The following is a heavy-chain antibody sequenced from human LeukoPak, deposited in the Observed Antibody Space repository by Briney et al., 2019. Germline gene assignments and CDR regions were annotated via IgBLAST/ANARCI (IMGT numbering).Heavy chain of an antibody. D-gene: IGHD6-13*01. Sequence: GESLKISCKGSGYSFTSYWIGWVRQMPGKGLEWMGIIYPGDSDTRYNPSFQGQVTISADKSISTAYLQWSSLKASDTAMYYCARSGYSSSWYQPGFDYWGQGTLVTVSS. J-gene: IGHJ4*02. CDR1: GYSFTSYW. V-gene: IGHV5-51*01. CDR3: ARSGYSSSWYQPGFDY. CDR2: IYPGDSDT.